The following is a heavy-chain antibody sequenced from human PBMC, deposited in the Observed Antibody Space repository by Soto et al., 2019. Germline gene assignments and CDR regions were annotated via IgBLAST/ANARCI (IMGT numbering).Heavy chain of an antibody. J-gene: IGHJ5*02. CDR1: GYTFTNYY. Sequence: QVQLVQSGAEVKKPGASVKVSCKASGYTFTNYYMHWVRQAPGQGLEWMGIIDPSGGGTSYAQKFQGRLTMTRDTSTSTVYMELCSLRSEDTAVYYCARDRVDCSGGNCWRSVEDTWGQGTLVTVSS. CDR2: IDPSGGGT. V-gene: IGHV1-46*01. D-gene: IGHD2-15*01. CDR3: ARDRVDCSGGNCWRSVEDT.